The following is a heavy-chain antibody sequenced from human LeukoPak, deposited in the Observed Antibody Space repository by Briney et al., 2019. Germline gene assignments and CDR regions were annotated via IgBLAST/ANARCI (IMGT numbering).Heavy chain of an antibody. Sequence: ASVKVSCKASGYTFTGDFLHWVRQAPGQGLEWKGWINPNSGGTNYAQKFQGRVTMTRDTSISTAYMELSRLRSDDTAVYYCARDRGYGSGSFDAFDIWGQGTMVTVSS. J-gene: IGHJ3*02. D-gene: IGHD3-10*01. CDR2: INPNSGGT. V-gene: IGHV1-2*02. CDR1: GYTFTGDF. CDR3: ARDRGYGSGSFDAFDI.